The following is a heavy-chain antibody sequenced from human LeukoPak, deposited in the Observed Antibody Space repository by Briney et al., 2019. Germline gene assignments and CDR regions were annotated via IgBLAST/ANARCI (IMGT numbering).Heavy chain of an antibody. J-gene: IGHJ4*02. CDR3: ARAHYYGSGSYSDDY. D-gene: IGHD3-10*01. CDR1: GYTFTSYD. V-gene: IGHV1-46*04. Sequence: GASVKVSCKASGYTFTSYDMHWVRQAPGQGLEWMGIINPSGGSTSYAQKLQGRVTMTRDTSTSTVYMELSSLRSEDTAVYYCARAHYYGSGSYSDDYWGQGTLVTVSS. CDR2: INPSGGST.